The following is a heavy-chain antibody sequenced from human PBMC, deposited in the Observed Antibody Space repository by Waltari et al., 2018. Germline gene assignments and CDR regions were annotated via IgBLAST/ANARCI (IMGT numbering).Heavy chain of an antibody. Sequence: QLQLQESGPGLVKPSETLSLTCTVSGGSISSSSYYWGWIRQPPGKGLEWIGSIYYSGSTYYNPSLKSRVTISVDTSKNQFSLKLSSVTAADTAVYYCARGLAAISSRAFDIWGQGTMVTVSS. D-gene: IGHD2-2*02. CDR3: ARGLAAISSRAFDI. CDR1: GGSISSSSYY. CDR2: IYYSGST. J-gene: IGHJ3*02. V-gene: IGHV4-39*07.